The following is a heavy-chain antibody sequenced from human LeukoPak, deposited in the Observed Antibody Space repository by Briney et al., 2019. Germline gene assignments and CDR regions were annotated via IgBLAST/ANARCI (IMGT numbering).Heavy chain of an antibody. CDR3: ARSLGRSAPVDY. CDR1: GGSISSYY. J-gene: IGHJ4*02. CDR2: IYYSGST. D-gene: IGHD3-16*02. V-gene: IGHV4-59*08. Sequence: SETLSLTCTVSGGSISSYYWSWIRQPPGKGLEWIGYIYYSGSTNYNPSLKSRVTISVDTSKNQFSLKLSSVTAADTAVYYCARSLGRSAPVDYWGQGTLVTVSS.